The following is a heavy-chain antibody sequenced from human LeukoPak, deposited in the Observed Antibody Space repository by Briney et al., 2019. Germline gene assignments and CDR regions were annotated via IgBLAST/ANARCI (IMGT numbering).Heavy chain of an antibody. CDR3: AKLSAWYEFDY. V-gene: IGHV3-9*01. Sequence: PGGSLRLSCAASGFTFDDYTMHWVRQAPGKGLEWVSGISWNSGSIGYADSVKGRFTISRDNAKNSLYLQMNSLRAEDTALYYCAKLSAWYEFDYWGQGTLVTVSS. CDR2: ISWNSGSI. J-gene: IGHJ4*02. D-gene: IGHD6-19*01. CDR1: GFTFDDYT.